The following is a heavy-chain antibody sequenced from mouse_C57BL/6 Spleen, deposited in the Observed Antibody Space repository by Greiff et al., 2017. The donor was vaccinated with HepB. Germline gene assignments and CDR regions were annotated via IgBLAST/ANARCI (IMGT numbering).Heavy chain of an antibody. CDR3: ARSPYYYGSSYWYFDV. Sequence: QVQLQQSGAELMKPGASVKLSCKATGYTFTGYWIEWVKQRPGHGLEWIGEILPGSGSTNYNEKFKGKATFTADTSSTTAYMQLSSLTTEDSAIYYCARSPYYYGSSYWYFDVWGTGTTVTVSS. J-gene: IGHJ1*03. CDR1: GYTFTGYW. V-gene: IGHV1-9*01. CDR2: ILPGSGST. D-gene: IGHD1-1*01.